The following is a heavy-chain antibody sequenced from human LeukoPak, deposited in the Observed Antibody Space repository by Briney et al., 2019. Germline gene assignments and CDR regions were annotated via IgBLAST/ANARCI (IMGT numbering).Heavy chain of an antibody. J-gene: IGHJ4*02. CDR2: IYWNDDK. Sequence: SGPTLVNPTHTLTRTCTFSWFSFSTSGVGVGWVRQPPGKALEWLALIYWNDDKRYSPSLKSRLTITKDTSKTQVVLTTTNMDPVDTATYYCEHSPYYDFWSGSYAYFAYWGQGTLVSVS. CDR1: WFSFSTSGVG. V-gene: IGHV2-5*01. CDR3: EHSPYYDFWSGSYAYFAY. D-gene: IGHD3-3*01.